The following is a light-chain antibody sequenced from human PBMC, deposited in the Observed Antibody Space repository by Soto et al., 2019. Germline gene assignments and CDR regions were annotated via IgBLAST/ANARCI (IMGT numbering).Light chain of an antibody. CDR1: QSVSSSY. CDR3: LQYGSSPYT. V-gene: IGKV3-20*01. Sequence: EIVLTQSPGTLSLSPGERATLSCRASQSVSSSYLAWYQQKPGQAPRPLIYGASSRATGIPDRFSGSGSGTDFTLTISRLEPEDFAVYYCLQYGSSPYTFGQGTKREIQ. J-gene: IGKJ2*01. CDR2: GAS.